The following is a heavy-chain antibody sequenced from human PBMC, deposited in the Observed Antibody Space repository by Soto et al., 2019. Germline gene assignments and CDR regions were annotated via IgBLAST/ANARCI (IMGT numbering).Heavy chain of an antibody. D-gene: IGHD6-25*01. CDR3: ARHHPPYSSESGGTHWFDP. CDR2: IYYSGST. V-gene: IGHV4-39*01. CDR1: GGSISSSSYY. J-gene: IGHJ5*02. Sequence: QLQLQESGPGLVKPSETLSLTCTVSGGSISSSSYYWGWIRQPPEKGLEWIGSIYYSGSTYYNPSLKSRVTIPVDTSKNQFSLMLSSVTAADTAVYYCARHHPPYSSESGGTHWFDPWGQGTLVTVSS.